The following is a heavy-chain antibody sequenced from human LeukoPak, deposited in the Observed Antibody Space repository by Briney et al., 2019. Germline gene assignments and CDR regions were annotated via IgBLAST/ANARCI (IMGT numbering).Heavy chain of an antibody. CDR1: GFAFSSYS. CDR2: ISSSSSYI. V-gene: IGHV3-21*01. Sequence: GGSLRLSCAASGFAFSSYSMNWVRQAPGKGLEWVSSISSSSSYIYYADSVKGRFTISRDNAKNSLYLQMNSLRAEDTAVYYCARDTRLYGDYYYGMDVWGQGTTVTVSS. CDR3: ARDTRLYGDYYYGMDV. D-gene: IGHD4-17*01. J-gene: IGHJ6*02.